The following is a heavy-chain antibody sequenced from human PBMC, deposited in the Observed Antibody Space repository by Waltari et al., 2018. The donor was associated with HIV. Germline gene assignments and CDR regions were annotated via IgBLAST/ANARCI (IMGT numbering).Heavy chain of an antibody. CDR2: ILYDGRNN. CDR1: GFSFSSYG. J-gene: IGHJ5*02. V-gene: IGHV3-30*18. D-gene: IGHD2-21*02. Sequence: QVQLVESGGGVVQPGRSLRLSCAASGFSFSSYGMHWVRQAPGRGRGWVAVILYDGRNNYYEDPVRGRFTIPRDNSKNTLYLQMNSLRAEDTAVYYCGKYYFVGVTAAGPFDPWGQGTLVTVSS. CDR3: GKYYFVGVTAAGPFDP.